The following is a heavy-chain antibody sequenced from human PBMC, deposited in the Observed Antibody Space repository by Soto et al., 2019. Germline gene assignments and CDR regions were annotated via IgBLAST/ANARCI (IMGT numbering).Heavy chain of an antibody. V-gene: IGHV3-21*01. CDR2: ISSSTNFI. CDR1: GFNFGAYT. D-gene: IGHD3-10*01. J-gene: IGHJ3*02. CDR3: ATTYPYHYGGADVCDM. Sequence: EVQLVESGGGLVKPGGSLRLSCEASGFNFGAYTMNWVRQTPGKGPQWVSSISSSTNFIYYADSVKGRFTIARDNARASLFLQLNSLRAEATAIYSCATTYPYHYGGADVCDMWGQGTMVTVSS.